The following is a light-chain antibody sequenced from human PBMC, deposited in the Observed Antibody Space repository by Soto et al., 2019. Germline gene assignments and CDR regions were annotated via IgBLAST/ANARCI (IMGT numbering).Light chain of an antibody. Sequence: DIQMTQSPSSLSASVGDRVTITCRASQNIGRWLAWYQQKPGKAPKLMIYDASTLISGVPSRFSGSGSVTEFTLTISSLQPDDFPTYYCQQYNLHSPATFGQGTMVEIK. J-gene: IGKJ1*01. CDR1: QNIGRW. CDR3: QQYNLHSPAT. CDR2: DAS. V-gene: IGKV1-5*01.